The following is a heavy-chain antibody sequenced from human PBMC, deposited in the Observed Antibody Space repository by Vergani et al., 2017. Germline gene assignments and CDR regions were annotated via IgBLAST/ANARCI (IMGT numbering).Heavy chain of an antibody. J-gene: IGHJ6*03. V-gene: IGHV1-2*02. CDR2: INPNSGGT. CDR3: ARGIAARPPPYDYYYYYMDV. Sequence: QVQLVQSGAEVKKPGASVKVSCKASGYTFTGYYMHWVRQAPGQGLEWMGWINPNSGGTNYAQKFQGRVTMTRDTSISTAYMELSRLRSDDTAVYYCARGIAARPPPYDYYYYYMDVWGKGTTVTVSS. D-gene: IGHD6-6*01. CDR1: GYTFTGYY.